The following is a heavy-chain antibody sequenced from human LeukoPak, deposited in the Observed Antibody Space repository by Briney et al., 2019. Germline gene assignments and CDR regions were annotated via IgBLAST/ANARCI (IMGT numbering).Heavy chain of an antibody. V-gene: IGHV4-59*01. Sequence: SGTLSLTCTVSGGSISSYYWSWIRQPPGKGLEWIGYIYYSGSTNYNPSLKSRVTISVDTSKNQFSLKLSSVTAADTAVYYCARWEYSSGHDYWGQGTLVTVSS. CDR3: ARWEYSSGHDY. J-gene: IGHJ4*02. D-gene: IGHD6-19*01. CDR1: GGSISSYY. CDR2: IYYSGST.